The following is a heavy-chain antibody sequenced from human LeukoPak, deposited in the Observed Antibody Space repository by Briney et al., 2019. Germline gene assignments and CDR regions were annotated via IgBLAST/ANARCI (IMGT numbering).Heavy chain of an antibody. D-gene: IGHD3-10*01. J-gene: IGHJ6*02. V-gene: IGHV3-21*01. CDR2: ISSSSSYI. Sequence: GGSLRLSCAASGFTFSSYSMNWVRQAPGKGLEWVSSISSSSSYIYYADSVKGRLTISRDNAKNSLYLQMNSLSAEDTAVYYCARDGQESYYGMDVWGQGTTVTVSS. CDR3: ARDGQESYYGMDV. CDR1: GFTFSSYS.